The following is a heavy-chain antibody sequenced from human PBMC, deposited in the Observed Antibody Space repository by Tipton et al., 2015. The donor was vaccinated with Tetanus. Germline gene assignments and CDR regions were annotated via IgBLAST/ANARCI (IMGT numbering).Heavy chain of an antibody. CDR1: GYNFRTYD. D-gene: IGHD2/OR15-2a*01. V-gene: IGHV1-18*01. CDR3: ARNPNMTEYYFDY. CDR2: ISAYSGDT. Sequence: QLVQSGAEVKKPGASVKVSCKTSGYNFRTYDITWVRQAPGQGLEWMGWISAYSGDTNYAQKFQGRVTMTIDTSTSTAYMELRSLRSDDTAIYYCARNPNMTEYYFDYWGQGTLVTVSS. J-gene: IGHJ4*02.